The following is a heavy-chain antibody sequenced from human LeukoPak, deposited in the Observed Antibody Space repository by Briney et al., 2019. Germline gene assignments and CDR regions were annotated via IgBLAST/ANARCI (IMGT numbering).Heavy chain of an antibody. Sequence: APVKVSCKASGYTFTGYYMHWVRQAPGQGLEWMGWISAYNGNTNYAQKLQGRVTLTTDTSTSTAYMELRSLRSDDTAVYYCAREGYCSGGTCYSTMNWFDPWGQGTLVTVSS. CDR2: ISAYNGNT. CDR1: GYTFTGYY. V-gene: IGHV1-18*04. D-gene: IGHD2-15*01. J-gene: IGHJ5*02. CDR3: AREGYCSGGTCYSTMNWFDP.